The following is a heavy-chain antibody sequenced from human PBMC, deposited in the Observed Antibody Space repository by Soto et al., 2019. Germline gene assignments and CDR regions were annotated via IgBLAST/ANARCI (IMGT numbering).Heavy chain of an antibody. D-gene: IGHD3-22*01. V-gene: IGHV1-69*13. Sequence: SVNVSCEASGGTFRSSSISWERQVPGHGLECMGGFIPIFGTANYAQKFQGRVSITAYAATRTAYMELSRQSSEDTAVYYCATVGYDDTCGHLAEDFQDSGDCTLATDAS. CDR3: ATVGYDDTCGHLAEDFQD. J-gene: IGHJ1*01. CDR1: GGTFRSSS. CDR2: FIPIFGTA.